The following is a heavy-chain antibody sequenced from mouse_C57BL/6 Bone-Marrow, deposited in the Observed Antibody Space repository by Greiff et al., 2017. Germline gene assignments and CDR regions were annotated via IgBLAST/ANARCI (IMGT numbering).Heavy chain of an antibody. CDR2: IDPSDSYT. J-gene: IGHJ2*01. D-gene: IGHD1-1*01. CDR3: ARENYYGSSQYYFDY. CDR1: GYTFTSYW. V-gene: IGHV1-50*01. Sequence: VKLQQPGAELVKPGASVQLSCKASGYTFTSYWMQWVKQRPGQGLEWIGEIDPSDSYTNYNQKFKGKATLTVDTSSSTAYMQLSSLTSEDSAVYYCARENYYGSSQYYFDYWGQGTTLTVSS.